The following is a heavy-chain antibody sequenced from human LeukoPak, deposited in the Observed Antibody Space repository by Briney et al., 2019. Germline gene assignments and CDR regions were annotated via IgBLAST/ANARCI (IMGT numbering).Heavy chain of an antibody. Sequence: GGSLRLSCAASGFTFSSYSMNWVRQAPGKGLEWVSYISSSSSTIYYADSVKGRFTISRDNAKNSLYLQMNSLRAEDTAVYYCARAYCGGDCYWRLGYYYMDVWGRGTTVTVSS. CDR3: ARAYCGGDCYWRLGYYYMDV. CDR1: GFTFSSYS. CDR2: ISSSSSTI. V-gene: IGHV3-48*01. J-gene: IGHJ6*03. D-gene: IGHD2-21*02.